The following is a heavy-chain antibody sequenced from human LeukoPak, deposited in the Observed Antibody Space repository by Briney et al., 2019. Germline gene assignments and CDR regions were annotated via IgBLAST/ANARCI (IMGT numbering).Heavy chain of an antibody. CDR3: AKDRCSSTSCYFGY. CDR1: EFTFSSYW. CDR2: IDYDGTRT. V-gene: IGHV3-74*01. J-gene: IGHJ4*02. D-gene: IGHD2-2*01. Sequence: GGSLRLSCVASEFTFSSYWMHWVRQVPGKGLVWVSRIDYDGTRTTYADSVKGRFTISRDNSKNTLYLQMNSLRAEDTAVYYCAKDRCSSTSCYFGYWGQGTLVTVSS.